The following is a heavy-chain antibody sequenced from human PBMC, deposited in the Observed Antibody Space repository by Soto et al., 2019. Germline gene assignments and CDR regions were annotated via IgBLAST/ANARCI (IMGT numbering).Heavy chain of an antibody. D-gene: IGHD5-12*01. J-gene: IGHJ6*02. V-gene: IGHV3-30*18. CDR1: GFTFSSYG. Sequence: QVQLVESGGGVVQPGRSLRLSCAASGFTFSSYGMHWVRQAPGTGLEWGAVISYDGSNKYYADSVKGRFTISRDNSKNTLYLQMNSRRAEDTAVYYCAKRAPPRYTSGKAYYYGMDVWGQGTTVTVSS. CDR3: AKRAPPRYTSGKAYYYGMDV. CDR2: ISYDGSNK.